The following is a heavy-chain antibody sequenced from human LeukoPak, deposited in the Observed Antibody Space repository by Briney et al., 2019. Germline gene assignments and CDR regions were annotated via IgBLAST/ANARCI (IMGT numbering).Heavy chain of an antibody. Sequence: SAKVSCKASGGTFSSYAISWVRQAPGQGLEWMGGIIPIFGTANYAQKFQGRVTITADKSTSTAYMELSSLRSEDTAVYYCARMSYCSGGSCLGFGMDVWGKGTTVTVSS. CDR1: GGTFSSYA. CDR3: ARMSYCSGGSCLGFGMDV. CDR2: IIPIFGTA. J-gene: IGHJ6*04. V-gene: IGHV1-69*06. D-gene: IGHD2-15*01.